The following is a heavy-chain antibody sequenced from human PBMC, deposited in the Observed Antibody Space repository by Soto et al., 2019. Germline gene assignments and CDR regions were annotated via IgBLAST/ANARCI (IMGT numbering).Heavy chain of an antibody. Sequence: GGSLRLSCAASVFTFTRYSMHWVRQAPGKGLEWVASITSNTNYIYYADSMKGRFTISRDNAKNSLYLEMNSLRAEDTAVYYCARESEDLTSNFDYWGQGTLVTVSS. CDR2: ITSNTNYI. CDR3: ARESEDLTSNFDY. V-gene: IGHV3-21*06. J-gene: IGHJ4*02. CDR1: VFTFTRYS.